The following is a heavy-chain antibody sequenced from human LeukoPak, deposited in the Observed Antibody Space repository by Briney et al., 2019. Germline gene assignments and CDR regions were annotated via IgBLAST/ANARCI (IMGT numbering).Heavy chain of an antibody. CDR2: IYHSGGT. J-gene: IGHJ4*02. Sequence: SETLSLTCAVSGGSISSGGYSWSWIRQPPGKGLEWIGYIYHSGGTYYNPSLKSRVTISVDRSKNQFSLKLSSVTAADTAVYYCAGGGDYGDFDRHASFDYWGQGTLVTVSS. V-gene: IGHV4-30-2*01. D-gene: IGHD4-17*01. CDR1: GGSISSGGYS. CDR3: AGGGDYGDFDRHASFDY.